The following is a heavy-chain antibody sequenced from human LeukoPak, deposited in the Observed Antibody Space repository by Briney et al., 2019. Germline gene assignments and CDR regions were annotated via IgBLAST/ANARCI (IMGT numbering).Heavy chain of an antibody. CDR1: GYAIKDAW. V-gene: IGHV3-11*01. Sequence: PGGSLRLSCEVSGYAIKDAWMSWVRQAPGKGLEWVSYISGSGSTIYYADSVKGRFTISRDNAKNSLYLQMNSLRAEDTAVYYCARDWSGGYDVSLFDYWGQGTLVTVSS. CDR2: ISGSGSTI. D-gene: IGHD5-12*01. CDR3: ARDWSGGYDVSLFDY. J-gene: IGHJ4*02.